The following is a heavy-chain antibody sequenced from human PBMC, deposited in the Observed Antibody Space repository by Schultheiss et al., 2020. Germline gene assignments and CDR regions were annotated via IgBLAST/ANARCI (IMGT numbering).Heavy chain of an antibody. D-gene: IGHD4-23*01. Sequence: ASVQVSGKASGYTFTGYYMHWVRQAPGQGLEWMGWINPNSGGTNYAQKFQGRVTMTRDTSISTAYMELSRLRSDDTAVYYCASTTVVTQEIAFDIWGQGTMGTVS. CDR2: INPNSGGT. CDR3: ASTTVVTQEIAFDI. V-gene: IGHV1-2*02. CDR1: GYTFTGYY. J-gene: IGHJ3*02.